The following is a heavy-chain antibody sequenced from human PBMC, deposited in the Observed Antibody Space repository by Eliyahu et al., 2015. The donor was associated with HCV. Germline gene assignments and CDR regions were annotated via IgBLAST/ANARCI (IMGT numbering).Heavy chain of an antibody. CDR3: ARGFEMATIWAGHGY. D-gene: IGHD5-24*01. V-gene: IGHV3-21*01. Sequence: SSSYIYYADSXKGRFTISRDNAKNSLYLQMNSLRAEDTAVYYCARGFEMATIWAGHGYWGQGTLVTVSS. J-gene: IGHJ4*02. CDR2: SSSYI.